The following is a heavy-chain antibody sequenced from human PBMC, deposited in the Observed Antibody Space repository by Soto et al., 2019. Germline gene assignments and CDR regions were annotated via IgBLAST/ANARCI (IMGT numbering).Heavy chain of an antibody. CDR2: INPSVGST. Sequence: ASVKVSCKASGYSFTTYNLHWVRQAPGQGLEWMGIINPSVGSTTYAQNFQGRVTMTTDTSTSTAYMELRSLRSDDTAVYYCARRDYPLDYWGQGTLVTVSS. D-gene: IGHD4-17*01. CDR3: ARRDYPLDY. J-gene: IGHJ4*02. V-gene: IGHV1-46*01. CDR1: GYSFTTYN.